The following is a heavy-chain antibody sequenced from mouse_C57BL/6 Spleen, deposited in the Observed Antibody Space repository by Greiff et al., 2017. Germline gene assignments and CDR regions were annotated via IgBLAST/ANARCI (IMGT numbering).Heavy chain of an antibody. CDR3: TRRDYGGLYYAMDY. Sequence: GNSDTSYNQKFKGKAKLTAVTSASTAYMELSSLTNEDSAVYYCTRRDYGGLYYAMDYWGQGTSVTVSS. J-gene: IGHJ4*01. V-gene: IGHV1-5*01. CDR2: GNSDT. D-gene: IGHD2-4*01.